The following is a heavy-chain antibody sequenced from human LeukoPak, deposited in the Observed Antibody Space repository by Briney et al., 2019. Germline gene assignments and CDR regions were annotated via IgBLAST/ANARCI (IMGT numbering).Heavy chain of an antibody. CDR1: GGSISAYY. CDR2: LHSSGET. D-gene: IGHD3-10*02. V-gene: IGHV4-4*07. Sequence: SESLSLTCVVSGGSISAYYWNWIRQPAGKGLEWIGRLHSSGETTSNPSLMSRATMSLDTSRNHFSLNLTSVTAADTAIYYCATMFGESSDFDHWGQGTLVTVSS. J-gene: IGHJ4*02. CDR3: ATMFGESSDFDH.